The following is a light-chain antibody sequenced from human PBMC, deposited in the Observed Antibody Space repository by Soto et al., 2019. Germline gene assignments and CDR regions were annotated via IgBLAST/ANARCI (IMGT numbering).Light chain of an antibody. Sequence: QSALTQPASVSGSPGQSITISCTGTSSDVGNYIFVSWYRQHPGKAPKLMIYDINNRPSGVSNRFSGSKSGNTASLTISGLQAEDEADYYCVSYTPSASYVFGTGTTLTVL. CDR1: SSDVGNYIF. CDR3: VSYTPSASYV. V-gene: IGLV2-14*01. CDR2: DIN. J-gene: IGLJ1*01.